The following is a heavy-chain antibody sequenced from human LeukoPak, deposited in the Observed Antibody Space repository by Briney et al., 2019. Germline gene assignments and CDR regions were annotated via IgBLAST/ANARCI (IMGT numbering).Heavy chain of an antibody. D-gene: IGHD2-2*02. CDR3: ARERGYCSSSTCYTSDAFDI. J-gene: IGHJ3*02. CDR1: GYTFTGYY. CDR2: INPNSGGT. V-gene: IGHV1-2*02. Sequence: ASVTVSCKTSGYTFTGYYMHWVRQAPGHGLEGMGWINPNSGGTNYAQRFQGRVTMTRDRSISTAYMELSGLRSDDTAVYYCARERGYCSSSTCYTSDAFDIWGQGTMVTVSS.